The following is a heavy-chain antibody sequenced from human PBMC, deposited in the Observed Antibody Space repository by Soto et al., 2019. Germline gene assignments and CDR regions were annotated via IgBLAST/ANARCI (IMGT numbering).Heavy chain of an antibody. CDR1: GFTFTSSA. J-gene: IGHJ5*02. CDR2: IVVGSGNT. V-gene: IGHV1-58*01. D-gene: IGHD3-16*02. Sequence: EASVKVSCKASGFTFTSSAVQWVRQARGQRLEWIGWIVVGSGNTNYAQKFQERATITRDMSTSTAYMELSSLRSEDTAVYYCAAGSIMITFGGVIVPNWFDPWGQGTLVTVSS. CDR3: AAGSIMITFGGVIVPNWFDP.